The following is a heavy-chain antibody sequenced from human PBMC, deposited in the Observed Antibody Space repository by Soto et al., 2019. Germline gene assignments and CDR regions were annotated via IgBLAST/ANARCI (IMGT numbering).Heavy chain of an antibody. Sequence: SETLSLTCTVSGGSISGYYWTWIRQPPGKGLEWIGYIFYSGVTNYNPSLKSRVTLSVDTSKNQFSLKLRSVTAADTAVYYCARVGSSGWSPDYWGRGTLVTVSS. CDR2: IFYSGVT. V-gene: IGHV4-59*01. D-gene: IGHD6-19*01. J-gene: IGHJ4*02. CDR3: ARVGSSGWSPDY. CDR1: GGSISGYY.